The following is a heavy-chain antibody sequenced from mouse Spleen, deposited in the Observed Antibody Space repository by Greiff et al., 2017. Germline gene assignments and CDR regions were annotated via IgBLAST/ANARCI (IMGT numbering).Heavy chain of an antibody. Sequence: EVKLVESGGGLVKPGGSLKLSCAASGFTFSSYGMSWVRQTPEKRLEWVATISGGGSYTYYPDSVKGRFTISRDNAKNNLYLQMSSLRSEDTALYYCARQGDYYGYIFAYWGQGTLVTVSA. J-gene: IGHJ3*01. V-gene: IGHV5-9-2*01. CDR3: ARQGDYYGYIFAY. D-gene: IGHD1-2*01. CDR1: GFTFSSYG. CDR2: ISGGGSYT.